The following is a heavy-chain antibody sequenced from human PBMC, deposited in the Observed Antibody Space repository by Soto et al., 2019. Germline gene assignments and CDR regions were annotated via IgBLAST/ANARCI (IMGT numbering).Heavy chain of an antibody. D-gene: IGHD1-26*01. J-gene: IGHJ6*02. CDR2: ISGSGRTI. Sequence: GGSMRLSCAASGLDFSSEVMCWVRQAPGKGLEWVSSISGSGRTIYHADSMRGRFAISRDNSKNSLYLQLNNLRVDDTAVYYCAKVGPSYYYGMDVWGQGTTVTVSS. V-gene: IGHV3-23*01. CDR1: GLDFSSEV. CDR3: AKVGPSYYYGMDV.